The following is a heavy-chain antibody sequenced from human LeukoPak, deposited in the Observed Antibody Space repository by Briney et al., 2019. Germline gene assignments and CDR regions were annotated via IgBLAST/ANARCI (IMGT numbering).Heavy chain of an antibody. J-gene: IGHJ6*03. D-gene: IGHD2-2*01. CDR3: ARGREVRGYYYMDV. CDR2: IMQDGSEK. CDR1: GFTPSSYW. Sequence: PGGSLRLSCAASGFTPSSYWMSWVRQAPGKGLEWVANIMQDGSEKYYVDSVKGRFTISRDNAKNSLYLQMNSLRAEDTAVYYCARGREVRGYYYMDVWGKGTTVTVSS. V-gene: IGHV3-7*01.